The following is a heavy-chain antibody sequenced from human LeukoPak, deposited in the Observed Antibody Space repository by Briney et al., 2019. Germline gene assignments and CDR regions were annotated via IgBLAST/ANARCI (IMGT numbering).Heavy chain of an antibody. CDR2: IYHSGST. CDR3: ARQLGIPDAFDI. J-gene: IGHJ3*02. D-gene: IGHD6-13*01. CDR1: GYSISSGYY. V-gene: IGHV4-38-2*01. Sequence: SETLSLTCAVSGYSISSGYYWGWIRQPPGKGLEWIGSIYHSGSTYYNPSLKSRVTISVDTSKNQFSLKLSSVTAADTAVYYCARQLGIPDAFDIWGQGTMVTVS.